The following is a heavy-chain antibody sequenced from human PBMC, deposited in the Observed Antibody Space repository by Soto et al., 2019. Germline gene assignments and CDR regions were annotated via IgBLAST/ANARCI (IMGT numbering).Heavy chain of an antibody. V-gene: IGHV1-8*01. J-gene: IGHJ2*01. D-gene: IGHD4-17*01. CDR3: ARGHDYGGFPPHWYFDL. CDR2: MNPNSGNT. CDR1: GYTFTRYY. Sequence: QVQLVQSRAEVKKPGASVKVSCKASGYTFTRYYINWVRQATGQGLEWMGWMNPNSGNTGYAQKVQGRVTMTRNTSISTAYMELSSLRSEDTAVYYCARGHDYGGFPPHWYFDLWGRGTLVTVSS.